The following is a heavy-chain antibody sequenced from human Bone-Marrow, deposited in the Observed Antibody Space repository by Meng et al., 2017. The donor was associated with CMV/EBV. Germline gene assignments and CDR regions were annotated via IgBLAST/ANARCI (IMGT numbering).Heavy chain of an antibody. J-gene: IGHJ4*02. CDR1: GGSISSYY. Sequence: SETLSLTCTVSGGSISSYYWSWIRQPPGKGLEWIGYIYYSGSTNYNPSLKSRVTISVDTSKNQFSLKLSSVTAADTAVYYCARIPHYGSFGYLDYWGQGTLVTVS. V-gene: IGHV4-59*01. CDR2: IYYSGST. D-gene: IGHD3-10*01. CDR3: ARIPHYGSFGYLDY.